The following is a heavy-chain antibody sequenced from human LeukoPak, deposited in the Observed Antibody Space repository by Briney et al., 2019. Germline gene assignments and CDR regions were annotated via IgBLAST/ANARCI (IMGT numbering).Heavy chain of an antibody. J-gene: IGHJ3*02. CDR2: INHSGST. D-gene: IGHD6-13*01. V-gene: IGHV4-34*01. Sequence: KPSETLSLTCAVYGGSFSGYYWSWIRQPPGKGLEWIGEINHSGSTNYNPSLKSRVTISVDTSKNQFSLKLSSVTAADTAVYYCARGTYSSSWYRSDAFDIWGQGTMVTVSS. CDR1: GGSFSGYY. CDR3: ARGTYSSSWYRSDAFDI.